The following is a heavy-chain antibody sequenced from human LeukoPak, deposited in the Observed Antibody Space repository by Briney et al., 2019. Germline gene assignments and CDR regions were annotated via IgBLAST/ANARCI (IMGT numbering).Heavy chain of an antibody. CDR1: GFTFSSYW. J-gene: IGHJ4*02. Sequence: PGGSLRLSCAASGFTFSSYWMTWVRQAPGKGLEWVANIKQDGSEKYYVDSVKGRFTISRDNSKNTLYLQMNSLRAEDTAVYYCAKDPTTSFDYWGQGTLVTVSS. D-gene: IGHD2/OR15-2a*01. CDR2: IKQDGSEK. V-gene: IGHV3-7*03. CDR3: AKDPTTSFDY.